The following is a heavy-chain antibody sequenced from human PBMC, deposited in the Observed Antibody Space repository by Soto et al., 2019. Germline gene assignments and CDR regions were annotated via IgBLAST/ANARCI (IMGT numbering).Heavy chain of an antibody. CDR2: ISYDGSNK. D-gene: IGHD3-10*01. J-gene: IGHJ4*02. CDR3: ARGRPRWFGDKEVPDY. CDR1: GFTFSSYA. Sequence: GGSLRLSCAASGFTFSSYAMHWVRQAPGKGLEWVADISYDGSNKYYPDSVKGRFTISRDNSKNTLYLQMNSLRAEDTAVYYCARGRPRWFGDKEVPDYWGQGTLVTVSS. V-gene: IGHV3-30-3*01.